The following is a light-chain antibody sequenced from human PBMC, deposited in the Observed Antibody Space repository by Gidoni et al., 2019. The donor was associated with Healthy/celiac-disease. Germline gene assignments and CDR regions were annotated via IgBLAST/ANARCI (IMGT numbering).Light chain of an antibody. CDR1: QSVSSN. CDR2: GAS. V-gene: IGKV3-15*01. CDR3: QQYNNWPFT. J-gene: IGKJ4*01. Sequence: EIVMTQSPATLSVSPGVRATLSCRASQSVSSNLAWYQQKPGQAPRLLIYGASTRATGIPARFSGSGSGTEFTLTISSLQSEDFAVYYCQQYNNWPFTFGGGTKVEIK.